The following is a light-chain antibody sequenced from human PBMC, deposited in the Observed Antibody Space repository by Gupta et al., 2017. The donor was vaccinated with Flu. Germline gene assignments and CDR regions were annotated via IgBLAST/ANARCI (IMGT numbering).Light chain of an antibody. CDR2: SNN. CDR1: SSNIGGND. V-gene: IGLV1-44*01. CDR3: AAWDDSLNAWV. J-gene: IGLJ3*02. Sequence: QSVLTHPPSASGTPRQRVTISCSGSSSNIGGNDVNWYQQVPGTAPKVVIYSNNERPVGAPDRFSGSKSGTSASLAISGLQSEDEAVYFCAAWDDSLNAWVFGGGAYLTVL.